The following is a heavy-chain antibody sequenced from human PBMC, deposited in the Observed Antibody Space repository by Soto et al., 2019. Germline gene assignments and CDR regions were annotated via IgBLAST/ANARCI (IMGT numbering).Heavy chain of an antibody. CDR2: IYYSGST. CDR1: GGSISSYY. CDR3: ARDRWGSNIVATNDAFDI. J-gene: IGHJ3*02. D-gene: IGHD5-12*01. V-gene: IGHV4-59*01. Sequence: SETLSLTCTVSGGSISSYYWSWIRQPPGKGLEWIGYIYYSGSTNYNPSLKSRVTISVDTSKNQFSLKLSSVTAADTAVYYCARDRWGSNIVATNDAFDIWGQGTMVT.